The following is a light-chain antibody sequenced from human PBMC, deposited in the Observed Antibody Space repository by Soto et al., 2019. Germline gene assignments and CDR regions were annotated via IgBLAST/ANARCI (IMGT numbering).Light chain of an antibody. CDR3: SSYTYSSTRV. CDR2: DVD. Sequence: QSVLTQPASVSGSPGQSITISCTGTSSDIGRYNYVSWYQQHPDKAPKLMIYDVDNRPSGVSNRFAGSKSGNTASLTISGLQAEDEADYYCSSYTYSSTRVFGTGTKLTVL. CDR1: SSDIGRYNY. V-gene: IGLV2-14*01. J-gene: IGLJ1*01.